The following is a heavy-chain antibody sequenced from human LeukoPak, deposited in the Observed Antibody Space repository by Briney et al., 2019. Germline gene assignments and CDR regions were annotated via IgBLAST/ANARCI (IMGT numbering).Heavy chain of an antibody. Sequence: ASVKVSCKVSGYSLSDLSLQWVRQAPGQGLEWMGGFNPEHTETTYSQKFQGRVTLTEDTSTDTAYMELSSLRSEDTAMYFCAQQKAGYSGSPSWFDPWGQGTLVTVSS. J-gene: IGHJ5*02. CDR3: AQQKAGYSGSPSWFDP. CDR2: FNPEHTET. CDR1: GYSLSDLS. D-gene: IGHD5-12*01. V-gene: IGHV1-24*01.